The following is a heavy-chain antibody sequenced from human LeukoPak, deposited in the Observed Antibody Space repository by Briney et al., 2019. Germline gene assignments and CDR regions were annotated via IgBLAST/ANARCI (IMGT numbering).Heavy chain of an antibody. CDR1: GGCVSSGSYY. CDR2: IYYSGST. Sequence: SETLSLTCTVSGGCVSSGSYYWSWIRQPPGKGLEWIGYIYYSGSTNYNPSLKSRVTISVDTSKNQFSLKLSSVTAADTAVYYCARDVVDGDAFDIWGQGTMVTVSS. J-gene: IGHJ3*02. V-gene: IGHV4-61*01. D-gene: IGHD2-15*01. CDR3: ARDVVDGDAFDI.